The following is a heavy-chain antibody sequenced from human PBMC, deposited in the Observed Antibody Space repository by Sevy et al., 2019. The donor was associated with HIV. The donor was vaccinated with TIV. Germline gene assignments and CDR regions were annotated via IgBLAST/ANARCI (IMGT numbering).Heavy chain of an antibody. CDR3: ARVGLYCSSTSSSFATNYYYYGMDV. CDR2: IKQDGSEK. V-gene: IGHV3-7*03. Sequence: GGSLRLSCAASGFTFSSYWMSWVRQAPGKGLEWVANIKQDGSEKYYVDSVKGRFTISRDNTKNSLYLQMNSLRAEDTAVYYCARVGLYCSSTSSSFATNYYYYGMDVWGQGTTVTVSS. D-gene: IGHD2-2*01. J-gene: IGHJ6*02. CDR1: GFTFSSYW.